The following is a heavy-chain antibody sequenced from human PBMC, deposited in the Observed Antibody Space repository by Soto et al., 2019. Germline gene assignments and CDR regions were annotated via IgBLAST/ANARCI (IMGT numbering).Heavy chain of an antibody. Sequence: PGGSLRLSCAASGFTFSDYYMSWIRQAPGKGLEWVSYISSSSSYTNYADSVKGRFTISRDNAKNSLYLQMNSLRAEDTAVYYCARAYDSSPHYFDYWGQGTLVTVSS. CDR3: ARAYDSSPHYFDY. V-gene: IGHV3-11*06. J-gene: IGHJ4*02. CDR2: ISSSSSYT. D-gene: IGHD3-22*01. CDR1: GFTFSDYY.